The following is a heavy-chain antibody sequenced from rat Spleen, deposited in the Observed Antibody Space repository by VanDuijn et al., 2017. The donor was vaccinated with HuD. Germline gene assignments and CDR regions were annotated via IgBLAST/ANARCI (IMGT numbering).Heavy chain of an antibody. J-gene: IGHJ2*01. Sequence: EMRLLESGGGLVQPGRSMRLSCAASGFIFSNYYMAWVRQAPTKGLEWVASISTGGGSTYYRDSVKGRFTISRDNAKSTLYLQMDSLRSEDTATYYCARLPYYYDGSYYYYLDYWGQGVMVTVSS. CDR1: GFIFSNYY. V-gene: IGHV5-25*01. D-gene: IGHD1-12*02. CDR3: ARLPYYYDGSYYYYLDY. CDR2: ISTGGGST.